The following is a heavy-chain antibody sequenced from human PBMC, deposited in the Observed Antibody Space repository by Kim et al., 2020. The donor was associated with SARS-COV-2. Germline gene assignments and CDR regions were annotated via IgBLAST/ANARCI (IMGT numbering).Heavy chain of an antibody. V-gene: IGHV4-39*01. CDR2: IYYSGST. CDR1: GGSISSSSYY. Sequence: SETLSLTCTVSGGSISSSSYYWGWIRQPPGKGLEWIGSIYYSGSTYYNPSLKSRVTISVDTSKNQFSLKLSSVTAADTAVYYCARHEVSSGWFRFGSWFDPWGQGTLVTVSS. J-gene: IGHJ5*02. CDR3: ARHEVSSGWFRFGSWFDP. D-gene: IGHD6-19*01.